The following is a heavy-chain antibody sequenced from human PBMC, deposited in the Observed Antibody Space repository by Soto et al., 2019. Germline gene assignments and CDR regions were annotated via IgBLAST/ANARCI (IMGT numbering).Heavy chain of an antibody. CDR3: ARQTPPVYDFWSGYSYNWFDP. Sequence: GGSLRLSCAASGFTFSSYEMNWVRQAPGKGLEWVSYISSSGSTIYYADSVKGRFTISRDNAKNSLYLQMNSLRAEDTAVYYGARQTPPVYDFWSGYSYNWFDPWGQGTLVTVSS. V-gene: IGHV3-48*03. CDR1: GFTFSSYE. J-gene: IGHJ5*02. CDR2: ISSSGSTI. D-gene: IGHD3-3*01.